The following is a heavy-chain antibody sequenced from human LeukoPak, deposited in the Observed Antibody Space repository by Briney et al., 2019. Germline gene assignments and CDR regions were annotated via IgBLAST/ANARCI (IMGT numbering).Heavy chain of an antibody. CDR1: GGSISSYY. D-gene: IGHD5-18*01. CDR2: IYYSGST. CDR3: AREAVDTAMIYDY. Sequence: SETLSLTCTVSGGSISSYYWSWIRQPPGKGLEWIGYIYYSGSTNYNPSLKNRVTISVDTSKNQFSLKLSSVTAADTAVYYCAREAVDTAMIYDYWGQGTLVTVSS. J-gene: IGHJ4*02. V-gene: IGHV4-59*01.